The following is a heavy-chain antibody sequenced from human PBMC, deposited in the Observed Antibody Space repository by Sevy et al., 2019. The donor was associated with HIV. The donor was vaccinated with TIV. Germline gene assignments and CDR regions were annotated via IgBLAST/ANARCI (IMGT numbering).Heavy chain of an antibody. J-gene: IGHJ5*02. CDR1: GGSVSSGSFY. CDR3: ERMTYSNYNWFDP. V-gene: IGHV4-61*01. Sequence: SETLSLTCTVSGGSVSSGSFYWSWSRQPPGKGLEWIGYVYYSGSTNYNPSLKSRLTISIDTSKNQFSLKLSPVTAADTAGYYCERMTYSNYNWFDPWGQGTLVTVSS. D-gene: IGHD4-4*01. CDR2: VYYSGST.